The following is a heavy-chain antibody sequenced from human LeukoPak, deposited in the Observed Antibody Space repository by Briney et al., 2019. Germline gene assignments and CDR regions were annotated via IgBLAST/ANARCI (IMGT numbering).Heavy chain of an antibody. CDR2: IMKDGSEK. CDR1: GFTFSLYW. J-gene: IGHJ4*02. D-gene: IGHD2-2*02. V-gene: IGHV3-7*03. Sequence: GGSLRLSCAASGFTFSLYWMNWVRQAPGKGLEWVASIMKDGSEKYYADSVKGRFTISRDNAKNSLYLQMNSLRAEDMALYYCAKDFTPTLYCSSTSCYNGFDYWGQGTLVTVSS. CDR3: AKDFTPTLYCSSTSCYNGFDY.